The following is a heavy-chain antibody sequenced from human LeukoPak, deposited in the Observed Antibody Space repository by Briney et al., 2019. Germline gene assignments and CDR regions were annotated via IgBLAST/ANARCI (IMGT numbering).Heavy chain of an antibody. CDR3: AKMARHGYSYTYYFDY. Sequence: SETLSLTCTISGGSISSSSDFWGWIRQPPGKGLEWIGSIYHSGSTYYNPSLRSRVAISVDTSNNQFSLKLSSVTAADTAVYYCAKMARHGYSYTYYFDYWGQGTLVTVSS. CDR1: GGSISSSSDF. CDR2: IYHSGST. D-gene: IGHD5-18*01. V-gene: IGHV4-39*07. J-gene: IGHJ4*02.